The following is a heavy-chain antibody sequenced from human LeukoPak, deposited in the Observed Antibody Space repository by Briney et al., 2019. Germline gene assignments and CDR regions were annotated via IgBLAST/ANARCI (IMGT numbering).Heavy chain of an antibody. J-gene: IGHJ4*02. D-gene: IGHD6-13*01. Sequence: ASVKVSCKASGYTFTSYAMHWVRQAPGQRLEWMGWINAGNGNTKYSQKFQGRVTITRDTSASTAYMELSSLRSEDTAVYYCARGAGPAAAGLDYWGQGTLVTVSS. CDR2: INAGNGNT. CDR3: ARGAGPAAAGLDY. CDR1: GYTFTSYA. V-gene: IGHV1-3*01.